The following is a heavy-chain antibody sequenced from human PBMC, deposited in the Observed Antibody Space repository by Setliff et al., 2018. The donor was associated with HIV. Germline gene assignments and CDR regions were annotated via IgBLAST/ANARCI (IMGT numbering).Heavy chain of an antibody. CDR1: GYRFTDFY. CDR3: AREGELHYYDSSGYPPFDY. CDR2: INPKSGAT. Sequence: ASVKVSCKTFGYRFTDFYVNWVRQAPGQGLEWMGWINPKSGATKNAQKFQGRVTMTRDTSISTAYMELSRLRSDDTAVYYCAREGELHYYDSSGYPPFDYWGQGTLVTVSS. V-gene: IGHV1-2*02. J-gene: IGHJ4*02. D-gene: IGHD3-22*01.